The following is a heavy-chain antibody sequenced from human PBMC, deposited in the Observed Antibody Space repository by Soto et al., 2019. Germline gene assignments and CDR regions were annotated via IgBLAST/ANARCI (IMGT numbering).Heavy chain of an antibody. CDR3: ARASSTRIAAAGYFDY. CDR2: ISYDGSNK. D-gene: IGHD6-13*01. V-gene: IGHV3-30-3*01. J-gene: IGHJ4*02. CDR1: GFTFSSYA. Sequence: GGSLRLSCAASGFTFSSYAMHWVRQAPCKGLEWVAVISYDGSNKYYADSVKGRFTISRDNSKNTLYLQMNSLRAEDTAVYYCARASSTRIAAAGYFDYWGQGTLVTVSS.